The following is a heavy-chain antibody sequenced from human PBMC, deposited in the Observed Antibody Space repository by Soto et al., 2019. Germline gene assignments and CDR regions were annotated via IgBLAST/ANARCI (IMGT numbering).Heavy chain of an antibody. Sequence: EVQLVESGGGLVQPGGSLRLSCAASGFTFNSYSMNWVRQAPGKGLEWLSYISGGSVTIFHAGSVKGRFTVSRDNAKNLLYLQMDSLRDEDTAVYYCAREDRYSPLLDYWGQGTLVTVSS. V-gene: IGHV3-48*02. CDR2: ISGGSVTI. CDR1: GFTFNSYS. D-gene: IGHD2-21*01. CDR3: AREDRYSPLLDY. J-gene: IGHJ4*02.